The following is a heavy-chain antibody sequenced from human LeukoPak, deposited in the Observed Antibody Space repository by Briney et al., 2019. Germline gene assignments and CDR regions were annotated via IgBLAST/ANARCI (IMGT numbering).Heavy chain of an antibody. V-gene: IGHV4-30-2*03. J-gene: IGHJ4*02. CDR3: ARRGVATNYYFDY. Sequence: SETLSLTCTVSGGSISSGGYYWSWIRQPPGKGLEWIGYIYHSGSTYYNPSLKSRVTISVDTSKNRFSLKLSSVTAADTAVYYCARRGVATNYYFDYWGQGTLVTVSS. CDR1: GGSISSGGYY. CDR2: IYHSGST. D-gene: IGHD5-12*01.